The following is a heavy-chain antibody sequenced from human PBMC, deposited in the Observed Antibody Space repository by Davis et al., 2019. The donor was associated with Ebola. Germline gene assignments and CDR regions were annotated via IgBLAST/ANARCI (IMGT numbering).Heavy chain of an antibody. J-gene: IGHJ6*02. V-gene: IGHV3-21*01. Sequence: PGGSLRLSCAASGFTFSSYSMNWVRQAPGKGLEWVSSISSSSSYIYYADSVKGRFTISRDNAKNSLYLQMNSLRAEDTAVYYCARAGGYSYGNVPYYGMDVWGQGTTVTVSS. CDR1: GFTFSSYS. D-gene: IGHD5-18*01. CDR2: ISSSSSYI. CDR3: ARAGGYSYGNVPYYGMDV.